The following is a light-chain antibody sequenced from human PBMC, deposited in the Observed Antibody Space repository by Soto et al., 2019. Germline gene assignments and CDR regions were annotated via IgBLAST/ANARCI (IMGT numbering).Light chain of an antibody. V-gene: IGKV3-20*01. Sequence: EIVLTQSPVTLSLSPGESATLSCRASESANSNYLAWYQQKPGQAPRLLIFGASSRATGIPNRFSGSGSGTDFTLTISGLEPEDFAVYYCHQYGLLPRHPFGQGTKLEIK. CDR3: HQYGLLPRHP. J-gene: IGKJ2*01. CDR1: ESANSNY. CDR2: GAS.